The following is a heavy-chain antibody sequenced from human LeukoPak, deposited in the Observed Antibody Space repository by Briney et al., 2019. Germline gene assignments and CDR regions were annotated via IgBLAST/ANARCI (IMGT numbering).Heavy chain of an antibody. CDR2: INHSGST. CDR1: GGSFSGYY. Sequence: SETLSLTCAVYGGSFSGYYWSWIRQPPGKGLEWIGEINHSGSTNYNPSLKSRVTISVDTSKNQFSLKLSSVTAADTAVYYCATKVVAGHHSDYWGQGTLVTVSS. V-gene: IGHV4-34*01. D-gene: IGHD6-19*01. J-gene: IGHJ4*02. CDR3: ATKVVAGHHSDY.